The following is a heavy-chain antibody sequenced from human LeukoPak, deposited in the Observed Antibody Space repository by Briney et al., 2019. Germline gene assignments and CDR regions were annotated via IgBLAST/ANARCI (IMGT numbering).Heavy chain of an antibody. CDR3: ARDRYCSGGSCYYFDY. CDR2: ISSSGSTI. V-gene: IGHV3-48*03. D-gene: IGHD2-15*01. Sequence: GGSLRLSCAASGFTLSSYEMNWVRQAPGKGLEWVSYISSSGSTIYYADSVKGRFTISRDNAKNSLYLQMSSLRAEDTAVYYCARDRYCSGGSCYYFDYWGQGTLVTVSS. J-gene: IGHJ4*02. CDR1: GFTLSSYE.